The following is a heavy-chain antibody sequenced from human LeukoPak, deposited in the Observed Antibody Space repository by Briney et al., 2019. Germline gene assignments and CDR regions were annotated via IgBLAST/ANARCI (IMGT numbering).Heavy chain of an antibody. J-gene: IGHJ4*02. CDR2: ISGSGTST. Sequence: GGSLRLSCAASGFTFSSYAMNWVRQAPGKGLERVSVISGSGTSTDYADSVKGRFTISRDNSKNTLYLQMNSLRAEDTAVYYCAKSFGPVIAAAGTGADWGQGTLVTVSS. D-gene: IGHD6-13*01. CDR3: AKSFGPVIAAAGTGAD. V-gene: IGHV3-23*01. CDR1: GFTFSSYA.